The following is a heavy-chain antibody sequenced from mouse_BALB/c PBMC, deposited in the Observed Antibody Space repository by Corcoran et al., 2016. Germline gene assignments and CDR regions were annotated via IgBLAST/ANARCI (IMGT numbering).Heavy chain of an antibody. D-gene: IGHD1-2*01. V-gene: IGHV14-3*02. Sequence: EVQLQQSGAELVKPGASVKLSCTASGFNINDTYMHWVKQRPEQGLEWIGRIDPANGNTKYDPKFQGKATITADTSSNTAYLQLSSLTSEDTAVYYCARWGITTAPYYFDYWGQGTTLTVSS. CDR1: GFNINDTY. CDR2: IDPANGNT. J-gene: IGHJ2*01. CDR3: ARWGITTAPYYFDY.